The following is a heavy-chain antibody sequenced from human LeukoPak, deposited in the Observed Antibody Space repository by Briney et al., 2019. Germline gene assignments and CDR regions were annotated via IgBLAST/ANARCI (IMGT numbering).Heavy chain of an antibody. CDR1: GGSFSGYY. D-gene: IGHD4-11*01. Sequence: SETLSLTCAVYGGSFSGYYWSWIRQPPGKGLEWIGEINHSGSTNYNPSLKSRVTISVDTSKNQFSLKLSSVTAADTAVYYCARRRPQHYRVAFDYWGQGTLVTVSS. CDR3: ARRRPQHYRVAFDY. CDR2: INHSGST. J-gene: IGHJ4*02. V-gene: IGHV4-34*01.